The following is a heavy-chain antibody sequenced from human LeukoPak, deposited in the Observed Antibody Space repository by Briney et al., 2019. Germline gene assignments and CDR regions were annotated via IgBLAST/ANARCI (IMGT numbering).Heavy chain of an antibody. V-gene: IGHV1-2*02. CDR2: INPNSGGT. Sequence: ASVKVSCKASGYTFTGYYMHWVRQNPGQGLEWMGWINPNSGGTNYAQKFQGRVTMTRDTSISTAHMELSRLRSDDTAVYYCARITKYYYDSSGPKGAFDIWGQGTMVTVSS. D-gene: IGHD3-22*01. CDR1: GYTFTGYY. CDR3: ARITKYYYDSSGPKGAFDI. J-gene: IGHJ3*02.